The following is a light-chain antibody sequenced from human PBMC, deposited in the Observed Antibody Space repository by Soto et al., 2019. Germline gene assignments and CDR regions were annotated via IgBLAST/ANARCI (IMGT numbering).Light chain of an antibody. V-gene: IGKV3-20*01. CDR1: QSLSSIY. J-gene: IGKJ2*01. CDR3: QQYGPSLPMYT. Sequence: EIVLTQSPGTLSLSPGERATLSCRTSQSLSSIYLAWYQQKPGQAPRLLIYGTSNRATGIPDSFSGSGSGTDFTLTISRLEPEDFAVYYCQQYGPSLPMYTFGQGTKLEIK. CDR2: GTS.